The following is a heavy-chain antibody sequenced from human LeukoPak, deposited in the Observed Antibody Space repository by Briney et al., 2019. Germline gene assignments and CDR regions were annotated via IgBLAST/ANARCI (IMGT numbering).Heavy chain of an antibody. V-gene: IGHV4-59*01. D-gene: IGHD5-18*01. Sequence: SETLSLTXTVSGGSISNFYWSWIRQRPGKGLEWIGYIYYSGSTNYNPSLKSRVTISVDTSKNQFSLKLSSVTAADTAVYYCASIDQVETTMGGYYFDYWGQGTLVTVSS. J-gene: IGHJ4*02. CDR1: GGSISNFY. CDR3: ASIDQVETTMGGYYFDY. CDR2: IYYSGST.